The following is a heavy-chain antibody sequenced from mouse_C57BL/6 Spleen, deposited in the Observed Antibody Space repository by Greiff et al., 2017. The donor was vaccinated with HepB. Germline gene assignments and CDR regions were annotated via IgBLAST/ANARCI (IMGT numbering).Heavy chain of an antibody. CDR3: ARADYRGYFDV. D-gene: IGHD2-4*01. J-gene: IGHJ1*03. CDR1: GYTFTDYY. CDR2: IFPGSGIT. Sequence: VQLVESGPELVKPGASVKISCKASGYTFTDYYINWVKQRPGQGLEWIGWIFPGSGITYYNEKFKGKATLTVDKSSSTAYLLLSSLTSEDSAVYCCARADYRGYFDVWGTGTTVTVSS. V-gene: IGHV1-75*01.